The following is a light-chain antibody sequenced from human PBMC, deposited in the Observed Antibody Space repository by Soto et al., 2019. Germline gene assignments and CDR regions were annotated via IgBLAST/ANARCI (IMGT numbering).Light chain of an antibody. Sequence: IQMTQTPSSLSASVGDRVTITCRASQSISSYLNWYQQKPGKAPKLLIYAASSLQSGVPSRFSGSVSGTDFTLTISSLQPEDFATYYCQQSYSTPRTVGQGTKVDIK. J-gene: IGKJ1*01. CDR2: AAS. CDR3: QQSYSTPRT. CDR1: QSISSY. V-gene: IGKV1-39*01.